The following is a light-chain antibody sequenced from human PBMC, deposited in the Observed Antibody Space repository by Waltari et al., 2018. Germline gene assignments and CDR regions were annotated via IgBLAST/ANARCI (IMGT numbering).Light chain of an antibody. CDR1: SRNVGGYNY. V-gene: IGLV2-14*01. CDR3: SSYTSSRTRV. J-gene: IGLJ3*02. Sequence: QSALTQAASVTGSPGQSITISCTRTSRNVGGYNYVSWYQQYPGKAPKLMIYDVSNRPSGVSNRFSGSKSGNTASLTISGLQAEDEADYYCSSYTSSRTRVFGGGTKLTVL. CDR2: DVS.